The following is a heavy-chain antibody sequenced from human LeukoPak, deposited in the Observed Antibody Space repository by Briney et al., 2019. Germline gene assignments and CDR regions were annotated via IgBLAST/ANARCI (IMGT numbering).Heavy chain of an antibody. Sequence: GAPVKVSCKASGYTFTSYGISWVRQAPGQGLEWMGWINAYNGNTNYAQKLQGRVTMTTDTSTSTAYMELRSLGSDDTAVYYCARGTLGHYGDPGHFQHWGQGTLVTVSS. J-gene: IGHJ1*01. CDR1: GYTFTSYG. D-gene: IGHD4-17*01. CDR2: INAYNGNT. CDR3: ARGTLGHYGDPGHFQH. V-gene: IGHV1-18*01.